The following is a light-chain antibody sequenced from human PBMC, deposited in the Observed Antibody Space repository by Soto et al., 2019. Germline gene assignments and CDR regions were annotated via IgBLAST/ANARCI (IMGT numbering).Light chain of an antibody. CDR2: EVS. CDR3: SSYRSSGALV. CDR1: SSDVGGYNY. Sequence: QSALTQPASVSGSPGQSITISCTGTSSDVGGYNYVSWYQQHPGKAPKLMIYEVSNRPSRVSNRFSGSKSGNTASLTISGLQAEDEADYYCSSYRSSGALVFGGGTKLTVL. V-gene: IGLV2-14*01. J-gene: IGLJ3*02.